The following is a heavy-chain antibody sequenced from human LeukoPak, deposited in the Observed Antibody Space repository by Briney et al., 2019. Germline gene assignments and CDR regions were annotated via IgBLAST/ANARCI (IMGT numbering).Heavy chain of an antibody. CDR2: IYYSGST. V-gene: IGHV4-31*03. CDR1: GGSISSGGYY. Sequence: PSETLSLTCTVSGGSISSGGYYWSWIRQHPGKGLEWIGYIYYSGSTYYNPSLKSRVTISVDTSKNQFSLKLSSVTAADTAVYYCARELVVPAVPTRYYYYGMDVWGQGTTVTVSS. D-gene: IGHD2-2*01. CDR3: ARELVVPAVPTRYYYYGMDV. J-gene: IGHJ6*02.